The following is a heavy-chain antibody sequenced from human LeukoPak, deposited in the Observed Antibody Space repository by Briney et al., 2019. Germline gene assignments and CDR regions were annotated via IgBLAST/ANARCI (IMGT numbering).Heavy chain of an antibody. Sequence: SETLSLTCTVSGGFISNYYWSWIRQPPGKGLEWIGDVSYSGSTNYNPSLKSRVTMSVDTPQTQFSLKLSSVTAADTAFYYCARVAAADYYFDYWGQGTLVTVSS. V-gene: IGHV4-59*01. D-gene: IGHD2-15*01. J-gene: IGHJ4*02. CDR1: GGFISNYY. CDR3: ARVAAADYYFDY. CDR2: VSYSGST.